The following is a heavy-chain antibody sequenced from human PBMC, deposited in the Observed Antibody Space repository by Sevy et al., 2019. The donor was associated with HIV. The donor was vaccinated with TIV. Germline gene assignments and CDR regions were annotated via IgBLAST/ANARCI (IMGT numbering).Heavy chain of an antibody. V-gene: IGHV3-30-3*01. CDR2: ISFVGGNK. CDR1: GFSLSDYA. CDR3: ARGPYNSGLRLDF. J-gene: IGHJ4*02. D-gene: IGHD5-12*01. Sequence: GGSLRLSCAASGFSLSDYAIHWARQGPVKGLEWLTVISFVGGNKYYADPVKGRFTISRENSKNTVSLQMNSLRPDDTALYYCARGPYNSGLRLDFWGRGILVTVSS.